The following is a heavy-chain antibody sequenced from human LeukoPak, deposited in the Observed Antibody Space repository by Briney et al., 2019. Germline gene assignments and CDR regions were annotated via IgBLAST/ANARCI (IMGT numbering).Heavy chain of an antibody. CDR1: GFTFSSYS. V-gene: IGHV3-48*01. CDR2: ISSSSSPI. D-gene: IGHD3-10*01. Sequence: PGVSLRLSCAASGFTFSSYSMNWVRQAPGKGLEWVSYISSSSSPIYYADSVKGRFTISRVNAKNLLYLQMNSLRAEDTAVYYCAREGYYYGSGSYLDYWGQGTLVTVSS. CDR3: AREGYYYGSGSYLDY. J-gene: IGHJ4*02.